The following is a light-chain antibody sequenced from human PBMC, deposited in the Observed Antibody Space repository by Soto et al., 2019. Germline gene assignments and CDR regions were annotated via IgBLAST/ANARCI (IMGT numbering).Light chain of an antibody. CDR3: ASWDASLNVVV. Sequence: QSVLTQPPSVSEAPRQRVTISGSGSSSNIGNNAVNWYQQLPGKAPKLLIYYDDLLPSGVSDRFSGSKSGTSASLAISGLQSDDEADYYCASWDASLNVVVFGVWTQVT. CDR1: SSNIGNNA. V-gene: IGLV1-36*01. CDR2: YDD. J-gene: IGLJ2*01.